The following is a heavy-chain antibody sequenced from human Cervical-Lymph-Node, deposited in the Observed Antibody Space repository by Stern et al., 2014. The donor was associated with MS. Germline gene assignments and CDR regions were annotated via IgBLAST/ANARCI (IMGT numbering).Heavy chain of an antibody. J-gene: IGHJ6*02. V-gene: IGHV3-30-3*01. CDR1: GFTFSSYA. CDR2: LSYDGSNK. D-gene: IGHD3-3*01. Sequence: VQLVESGGGVVQPGRSLRLSCADSGFTFSSYAMHWVRQAPGKGQEWVAVLSYDGSNKYYADSVKCLFTISRDNSKNTLYLHMNSLRAEDTAVYYCARSDDFWSGYPDYYYYVMDVWGQGTTVTVSS. CDR3: ARSDDFWSGYPDYYYYVMDV.